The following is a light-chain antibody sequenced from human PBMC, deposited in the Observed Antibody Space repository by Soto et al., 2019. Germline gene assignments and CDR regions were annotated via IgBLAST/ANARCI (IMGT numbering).Light chain of an antibody. V-gene: IGKV1-5*01. CDR1: QTIGSS. CDR2: DAS. J-gene: IGKJ2*01. Sequence: DIQMTQSPSTLSASVGDRVTITCRASQTIGSSLAWYQHKPGKAPKLLIFDASTLQTGVPSRFSGSGFGTEFTLTMSKLQPDDFATYYCQQHNDYSPVTFGQGTKLEIK. CDR3: QQHNDYSPVT.